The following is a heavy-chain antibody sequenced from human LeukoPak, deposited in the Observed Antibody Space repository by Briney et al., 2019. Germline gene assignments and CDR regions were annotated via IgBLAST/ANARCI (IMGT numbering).Heavy chain of an antibody. V-gene: IGHV4-4*02. CDR2: IWHSGTT. CDR1: GASIISNNW. CDR3: MGADYGGH. Sequence: SETLSLTYAVSGASIISNNWWSWVRQPSGKGLEWIGEIWHSGTTNYNPSLKSRVTISVDNSKNQFSLKLNSVTAADTAVYYCMGADYGGHWGQGTLVTVSS. D-gene: IGHD4-17*01. J-gene: IGHJ4*02.